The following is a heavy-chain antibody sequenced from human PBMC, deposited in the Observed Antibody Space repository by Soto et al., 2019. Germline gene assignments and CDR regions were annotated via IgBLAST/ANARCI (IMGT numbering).Heavy chain of an antibody. Sequence: EVQLVESGGGLVQPGGSLRLSCAASGFTFSSYWMSWVRQAPGKGLERVANIKQDGSEKYYVDSVKGRFTISRDNAKNSLYLQMNSLRAEDTAVYYCARMGMITFGGVIPWYFDLWGRGTLVTVSS. CDR3: ARMGMITFGGVIPWYFDL. CDR1: GFTFSSYW. J-gene: IGHJ2*01. V-gene: IGHV3-7*01. CDR2: IKQDGSEK. D-gene: IGHD3-16*02.